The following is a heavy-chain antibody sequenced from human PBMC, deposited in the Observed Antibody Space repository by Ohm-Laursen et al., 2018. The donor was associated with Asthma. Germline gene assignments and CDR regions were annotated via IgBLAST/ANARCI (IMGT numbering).Heavy chain of an antibody. CDR2: GGSYYDGGLK. Sequence: SLRLSCAASGFTFSNYAIHWVRQAPGKGLEWVAVGGSYYDGGLKYYADSVNGRFTVSRDDSKDTLYLQMNSLRPDDTAVYYCARDVMEWYLPAFDFWGQGTLVTVSS. D-gene: IGHD3-3*01. J-gene: IGHJ4*02. CDR1: GFTFSNYA. V-gene: IGHV3-30-3*01. CDR3: ARDVMEWYLPAFDF.